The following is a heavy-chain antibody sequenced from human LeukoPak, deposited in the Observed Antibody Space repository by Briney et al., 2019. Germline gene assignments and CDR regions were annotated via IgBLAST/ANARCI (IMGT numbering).Heavy chain of an antibody. Sequence: ASVKVSCKASGYTFTSYAMHWVRQAPGQRLEWMGWINAGNGNTKYSQKLQGRVTITRDTSASTAYMELSSLRSEDTAVYYCAMGGYCSSTSCYLGPWFDPWGQGTLVTVSS. CDR2: INAGNGNT. CDR1: GYTFTSYA. CDR3: AMGGYCSSTSCYLGPWFDP. D-gene: IGHD2-2*01. J-gene: IGHJ5*02. V-gene: IGHV1-3*01.